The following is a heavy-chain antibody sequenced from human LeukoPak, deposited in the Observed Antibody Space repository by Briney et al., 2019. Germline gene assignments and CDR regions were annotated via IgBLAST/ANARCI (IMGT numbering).Heavy chain of an antibody. CDR1: GYTFTSYG. Sequence: ASVKVSCKASGYTFTSYGISWVGQAPGQGLEWMGWISAYNDNTKYAQKLQGRVTMTTDTSTSTAYMELRSLRSDDTAVYYCARWVGYYDTSGPPIFDPWGQGTLVTVSS. J-gene: IGHJ5*02. V-gene: IGHV1-18*01. CDR3: ARWVGYYDTSGPPIFDP. CDR2: ISAYNDNT. D-gene: IGHD3-22*01.